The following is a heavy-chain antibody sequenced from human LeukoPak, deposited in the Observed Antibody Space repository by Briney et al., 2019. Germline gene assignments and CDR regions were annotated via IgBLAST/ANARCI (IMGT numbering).Heavy chain of an antibody. CDR1: GYTFTSYG. Sequence: GASVKVSCKASGYTFTSYGISWVRQAPGQGLEWMGWISAYNGNTNYAQKLQGRVTMTTDTSTSTAYMELRSLRSDDTAVYYCARDVYFGVVITSSDFDYWGQGTLVTVSS. D-gene: IGHD3-3*01. V-gene: IGHV1-18*01. CDR2: ISAYNGNT. CDR3: ARDVYFGVVITSSDFDY. J-gene: IGHJ4*02.